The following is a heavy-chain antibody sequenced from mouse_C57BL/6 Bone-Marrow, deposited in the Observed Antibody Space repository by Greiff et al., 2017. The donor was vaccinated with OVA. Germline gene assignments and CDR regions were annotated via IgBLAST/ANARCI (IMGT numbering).Heavy chain of an antibody. V-gene: IGHV2-2*01. CDR3: ARNRDSPFAY. D-gene: IGHD3-3*01. CDR1: GFSLTSYG. Sequence: QVQLQQSGPGLVQPSQNLSITCTVSGFSLTSYGVHWVRQSPGKGLEWLGVIWSGGSTDYNAAFISRLSISKDNSKSQVFFKMNSLQADDTAIYYCARNRDSPFAYWGQGTLVTVSA. CDR2: IWSGGST. J-gene: IGHJ3*01.